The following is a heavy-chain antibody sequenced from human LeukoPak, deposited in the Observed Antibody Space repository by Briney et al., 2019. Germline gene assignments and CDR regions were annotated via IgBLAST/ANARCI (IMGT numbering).Heavy chain of an antibody. J-gene: IGHJ5*02. V-gene: IGHV4-39*07. CDR2: IYYSGST. CDR1: GGSISSSSYY. Sequence: SETLSLTCTVSGGSISSSSYYWGWIRQPPGKGLEWIGSIYYSGSTYYNPSLKSRVTISVDTSKNQFSLKLSSVTAADTAVYYCARKDYGPGIAAAGPHIGFDPWGQGTLVTVSS. CDR3: ARKDYGPGIAAAGPHIGFDP. D-gene: IGHD6-13*01.